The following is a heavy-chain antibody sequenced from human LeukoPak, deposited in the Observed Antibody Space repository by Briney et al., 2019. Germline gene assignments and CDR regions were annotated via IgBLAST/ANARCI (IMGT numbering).Heavy chain of an antibody. V-gene: IGHV4-38-2*02. D-gene: IGHD1-26*01. CDR2: IYHSGST. J-gene: IGHJ4*02. Sequence: SETLSLTCTVSGYSISSGYYWGWIRQPPGKGLEWIGSIYHSGSTYYNPSLKSRVTISGDTAETQFSLRLSSVTAADTAVYYCARDSELVGATPGEYYFDYWGQGTLVTVSS. CDR3: ARDSELVGATPGEYYFDY. CDR1: GYSISSGYY.